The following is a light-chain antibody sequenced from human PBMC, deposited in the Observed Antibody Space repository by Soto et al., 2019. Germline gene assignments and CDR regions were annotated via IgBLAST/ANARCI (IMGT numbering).Light chain of an antibody. CDR1: SSNIGAGFD. CDR3: QSYDTSLTVYV. Sequence: QSVLTQPPSVSGAPGQRVTISCTGSSSNIGAGFDVHWYQRLPGTAPKLLIYANTIRPSGVPDRFSGSKSATSASLAITGLQAEDEADYFCQSYDTSLTVYVFGTGTKVTVL. J-gene: IGLJ1*01. CDR2: ANT. V-gene: IGLV1-40*01.